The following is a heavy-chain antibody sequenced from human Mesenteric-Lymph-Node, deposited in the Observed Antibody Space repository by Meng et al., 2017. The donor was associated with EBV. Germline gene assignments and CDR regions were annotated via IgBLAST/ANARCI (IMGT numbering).Heavy chain of an antibody. CDR2: INHGGST. D-gene: IGHD3-16*01. Sequence: QLPLRESGPGLVKPSQTLSLTGPVSGGSISSSAYYRGWLRQPPGKGLEWIGNINHGGSTYYSPSLKSRVTMSVDTSNNQFSLKLKSLTAADTAVYFCVRSLAGFGAVLWFDPWGLGTLVTVSS. CDR3: VRSLAGFGAVLWFDP. CDR1: GGSISSSAYY. J-gene: IGHJ5*02. V-gene: IGHV4-39*07.